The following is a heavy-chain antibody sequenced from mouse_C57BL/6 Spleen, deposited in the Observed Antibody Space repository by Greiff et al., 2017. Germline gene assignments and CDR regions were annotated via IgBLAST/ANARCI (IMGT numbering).Heavy chain of an antibody. CDR3: TLYDYDS. CDR2: IYPRSGNT. V-gene: IGHV1-81*01. D-gene: IGHD2-4*01. Sequence: VQLLESGAELARPGASVKLSCKASGYTFTSYGISWVKQRTGQGLEWIGEIYPRSGNTYYNEKFKGKATLTADKSSSTAYMELRSLTSEDSAVYFCTLYDYDSWGQGTTLTVSA. J-gene: IGHJ2*01. CDR1: GYTFTSYG.